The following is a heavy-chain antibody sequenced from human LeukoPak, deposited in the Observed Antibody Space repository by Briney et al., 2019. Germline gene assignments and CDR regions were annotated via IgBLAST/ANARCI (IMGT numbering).Heavy chain of an antibody. CDR3: LRGVRAPDY. CDR1: VFTFSNYW. Sequence: GGSLRLSCAGSVFTFSNYWMSWVRQAPGKGLEWVANIKQDGSEKYYVDSVKGRFTISRDNAKNSLYLQMNSLRAEDTAVYYCLRGVRAPDYWGQGTLVTVSS. J-gene: IGHJ4*02. CDR2: IKQDGSEK. V-gene: IGHV3-7*01.